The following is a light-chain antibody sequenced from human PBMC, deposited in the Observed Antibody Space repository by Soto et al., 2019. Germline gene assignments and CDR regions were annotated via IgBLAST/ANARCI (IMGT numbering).Light chain of an antibody. V-gene: IGKV1-33*01. CDR1: QDIRNY. J-gene: IGKJ4*01. Sequence: DIPMTQSPSSLSASVGDRVTITCQASQDIRNYVNWYLQTPGKAPKLLIYDASNLETGAPSRFRGSRTGKDFTFTITSLQAEDVGVYYCQQYDTLPPTFGGGTKVEIK. CDR3: QQYDTLPPT. CDR2: DAS.